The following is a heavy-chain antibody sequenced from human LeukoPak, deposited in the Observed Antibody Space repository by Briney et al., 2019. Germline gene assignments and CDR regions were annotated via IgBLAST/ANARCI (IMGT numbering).Heavy chain of an antibody. CDR2: IRNDGNDI. V-gene: IGHV3-30*02. CDR1: GFTFSNYA. CDR3: AKTGFQWGEYFYYMDV. D-gene: IGHD1-14*01. J-gene: IGHJ6*03. Sequence: GGPLRLSCAASGFTFSNYAMHWVRQAPGKGLEWVAFIRNDGNDIYYADSVKGRFTISRDNSRDTLYFQMNSLIYEDAAVYYCAKTGFQWGEYFYYMDVWGKGTTVTVSS.